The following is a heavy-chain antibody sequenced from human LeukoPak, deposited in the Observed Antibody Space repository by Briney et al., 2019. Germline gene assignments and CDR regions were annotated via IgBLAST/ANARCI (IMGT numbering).Heavy chain of an antibody. CDR3: ARERGLEDY. CDR1: GYSISSGYY. Sequence: SETLSLTCTVSGYSISSGYYWGWIRQPPGKGLEWIGSICHSGSTYYNPSLKSRVTISVDTSKNQFSLKLSSVTAADTAVYYCARERGLEDYWGQGTLVTVSS. V-gene: IGHV4-38-2*02. CDR2: ICHSGST. D-gene: IGHD3-10*01. J-gene: IGHJ4*02.